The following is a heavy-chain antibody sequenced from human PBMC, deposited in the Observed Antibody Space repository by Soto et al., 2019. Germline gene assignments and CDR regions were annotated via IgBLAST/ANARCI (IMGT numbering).Heavy chain of an antibody. CDR2: INHSGST. V-gene: IGHV4-34*01. CDR3: ARTTVTTFKTPNFFDY. CDR1: GGSFSGYY. D-gene: IGHD4-17*01. J-gene: IGHJ4*02. Sequence: SETLSLTCAVYGGSFSGYYWSWIRQPPGKGLEWIGEINHSGSTNYNPSLKSRVTISVDTSKNQFSLKLSSVTAADTAVYYCARTTVTTFKTPNFFDYWGQGTLVTVSS.